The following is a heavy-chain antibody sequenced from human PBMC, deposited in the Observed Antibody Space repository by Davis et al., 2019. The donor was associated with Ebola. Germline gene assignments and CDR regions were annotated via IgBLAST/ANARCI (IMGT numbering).Heavy chain of an antibody. V-gene: IGHV1-69*02. D-gene: IGHD3-16*01. J-gene: IGHJ6*02. CDR2: IIPILGIA. Sequence: SVKVSCKASGGTFSSYTISWVRQAPGQGLEWMGRIIPILGIANYAQKFQGRVTITRDTSASTAYMELSSLRSEDTAVYYCASYSGYDSLYDYVWGSPWNYYYGMDVWGQGTTVTVSS. CDR1: GGTFSSYT. CDR3: ASYSGYDSLYDYVWGSPWNYYYGMDV.